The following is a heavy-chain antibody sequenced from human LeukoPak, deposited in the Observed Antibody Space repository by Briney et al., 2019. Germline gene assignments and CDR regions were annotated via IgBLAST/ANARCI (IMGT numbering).Heavy chain of an antibody. CDR3: AREGYDYGVYYYYYMDV. V-gene: IGHV4-4*07. D-gene: IGHD4-17*01. CDR2: IYTSGST. J-gene: IGHJ6*03. CDR1: GGSISSYY. Sequence: PSETLSLTCTVSGGSISSYYWSWIRQPAGKGLEWIGRIYTSGSTNYNPSLKSRVTMSVDTSKNQFSLKLSSVTAADTAVYYCAREGYDYGVYYYYYMDVWGKGTTVTISS.